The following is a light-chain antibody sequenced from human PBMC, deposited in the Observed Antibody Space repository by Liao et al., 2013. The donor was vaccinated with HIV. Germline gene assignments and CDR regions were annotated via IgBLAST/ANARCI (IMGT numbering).Light chain of an antibody. J-gene: IGLJ2*01. V-gene: IGLV3-25*03. Sequence: SYELTQPPSVSVSPGQTARITCSGDALPKQFAYWYQQKPGQAPVLVIYKDSERPSGIPERFSGSSSGTTVTLTISGVQAEDEADYYCQLWDSSSAVVFGGGTKLTVL. CDR3: QLWDSSSAVV. CDR2: KDS. CDR1: ALPKQF.